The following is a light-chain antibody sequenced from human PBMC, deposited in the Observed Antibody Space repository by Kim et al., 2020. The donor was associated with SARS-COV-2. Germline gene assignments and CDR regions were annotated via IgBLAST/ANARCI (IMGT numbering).Light chain of an antibody. J-gene: IGKJ3*01. Sequence: DIQMTQSPSSLSASVGDSVTITCRASQGINNFLAWFQQIPGQAPKSLIYDASSLQSGVPSKFSGSGSGTDFTLTISSLQPEDFATYYCQQYNTYPFTFGPGTKVDIK. V-gene: IGKV1-16*02. CDR3: QQYNTYPFT. CDR1: QGINNF. CDR2: DAS.